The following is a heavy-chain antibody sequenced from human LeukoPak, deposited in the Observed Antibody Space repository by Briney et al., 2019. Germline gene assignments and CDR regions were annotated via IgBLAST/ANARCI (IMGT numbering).Heavy chain of an antibody. D-gene: IGHD1-14*01. CDR2: MDHSGST. V-gene: IGHV4-39*07. J-gene: IGHJ4*02. CDR1: GGSISSSTFY. CDR3: ARDTTLPFDY. Sequence: SETLSLTCSVSGGSISSSTFYWGWIRQPPGKGLEWIGSMDHSGSTYYHPSLKSRVTMSVDTSKNQFSLNLSSVTAADTAVYYCARDTTLPFDYWGQGTLVTVSS.